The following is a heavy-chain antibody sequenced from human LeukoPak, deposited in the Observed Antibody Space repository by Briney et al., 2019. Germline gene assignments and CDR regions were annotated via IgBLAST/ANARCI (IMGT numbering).Heavy chain of an antibody. D-gene: IGHD6-13*01. CDR2: ISSSSYI. V-gene: IGHV3-21*01. Sequence: GGSLRLSCAASGFTFSSYSMNWVRQAPGKGLEWVSSISSSSYIYYADSVKGRFTISRDNAKNSLYLQMNSLRAEDTAVCYCARGAAGSYSGIDYWGQGTLVTVSS. CDR3: ARGAAGSYSGIDY. J-gene: IGHJ4*02. CDR1: GFTFSSYS.